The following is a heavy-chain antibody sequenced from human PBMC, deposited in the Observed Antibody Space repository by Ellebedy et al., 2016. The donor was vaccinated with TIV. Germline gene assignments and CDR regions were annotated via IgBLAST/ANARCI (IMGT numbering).Heavy chain of an antibody. V-gene: IGHV3-23*01. CDR2: ISGSGGST. D-gene: IGHD4-17*01. CDR3: ARDHHGLSH. J-gene: IGHJ4*02. Sequence: GESLKISCAASGFTFSSYAMSWVRQAPGKGLEWVSAISGSGGSTYYADSVKGRFTISRDNAKNSLYLQLNSLRAEDTAVYYCARDHHGLSHWGQGTLVIVSS. CDR1: GFTFSSYA.